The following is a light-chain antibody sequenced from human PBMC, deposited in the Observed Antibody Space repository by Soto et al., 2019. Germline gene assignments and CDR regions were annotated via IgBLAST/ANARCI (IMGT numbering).Light chain of an antibody. CDR1: QTVSSTY. J-gene: IGKJ2*01. CDR3: QLYGSSPLYS. CDR2: GTS. V-gene: IGKV3-20*01. Sequence: EIVLTQSPGTLSLSPGERATLSCRPSQTVSSTYLAWYQQKRGQAPRLLIYGTSNRATGFPDRFSGSGSGTDFTLTISRLEPEDFPVYHCQLYGSSPLYSFAQGTELEIK.